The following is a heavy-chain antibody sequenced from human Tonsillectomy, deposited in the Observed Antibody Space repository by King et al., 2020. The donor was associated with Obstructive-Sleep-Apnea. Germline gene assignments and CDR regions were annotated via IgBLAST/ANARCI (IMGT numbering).Heavy chain of an antibody. Sequence: QVQLQESGPGLVKPSETLSLTCTVSGGSINSYYWSWIRQPAGKGLEWIGRIYTSGSTNYNPSLKIRVTLSVDTSKNQFSLKLSSGTAADTAVYYCARDGSVGWFDSWGQGTLVTVSS. J-gene: IGHJ5*01. V-gene: IGHV4-4*07. CDR3: ARDGSVGWFDS. CDR2: IYTSGST. CDR1: GGSINSYY. D-gene: IGHD2-15*01.